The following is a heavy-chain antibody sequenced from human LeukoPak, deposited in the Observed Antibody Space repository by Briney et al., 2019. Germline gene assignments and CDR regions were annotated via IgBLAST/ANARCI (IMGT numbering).Heavy chain of an antibody. CDR3: ARPQLLWFGEGGAFDI. J-gene: IGHJ3*02. Sequence: GGSLRLSCAASGFTFSDYYMSWTRQAPGKGLEWVSYISSSSSYTNYADSVKGRFTISRDNAKNSLYLQMNSLRAEDTAVYYCARPQLLWFGEGGAFDIWGQGTMVTVSP. CDR1: GFTFSDYY. CDR2: ISSSSSYT. D-gene: IGHD3-10*01. V-gene: IGHV3-11*06.